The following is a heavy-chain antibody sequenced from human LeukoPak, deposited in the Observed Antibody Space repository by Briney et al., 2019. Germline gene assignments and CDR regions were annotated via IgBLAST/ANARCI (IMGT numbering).Heavy chain of an antibody. V-gene: IGHV3-13*01. CDR1: GFTSSSYD. CDR2: ISAAGDT. CDR3: VALGDRIY. J-gene: IGHJ4*02. D-gene: IGHD2-21*02. Sequence: PGGSLRLSCAASGFTSSSYDMHWVRQATGKGLEWVSAISAAGDTYYLDSVKGRFTISRENAKNSLYLQMNSLRAGDTAVYYCVALGDRIYWGQGTLVTVSS.